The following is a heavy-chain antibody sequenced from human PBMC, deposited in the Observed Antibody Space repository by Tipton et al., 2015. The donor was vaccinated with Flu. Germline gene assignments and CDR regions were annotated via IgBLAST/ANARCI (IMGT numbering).Heavy chain of an antibody. J-gene: IGHJ3*02. CDR2: INQSGST. V-gene: IGHV4-34*01. CDR3: ARRSIWNYGGLAAFDI. Sequence: TLSLTCAVYGGSFSAYQWTWIRQSPGKGLEWIGEINQSGSTKYNPSLKCRVSMSVDTSENQFSLRLTSVTAADTAIYYCARRSIWNYGGLAAFDIWGQGTKVTVSS. CDR1: GGSFSAYQ. D-gene: IGHD1-7*01.